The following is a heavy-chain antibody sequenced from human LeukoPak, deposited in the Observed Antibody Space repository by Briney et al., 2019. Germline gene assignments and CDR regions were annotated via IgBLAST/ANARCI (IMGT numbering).Heavy chain of an antibody. CDR2: ISYDGSNK. V-gene: IGHV3-30-3*01. CDR1: GFTFNTYA. Sequence: GGSLRLSCAASGFTFNTYAMCWVRQAPGKGLEWVSVISYDGSNKYYANTVKGRFTISRDDSKNTLYMQMNSLRAEDTAVYYCAKDGYSASPFCLYWGQGTLVTVSS. CDR3: AKDGYSASPFCLY. J-gene: IGHJ4*02. D-gene: IGHD2-21*01.